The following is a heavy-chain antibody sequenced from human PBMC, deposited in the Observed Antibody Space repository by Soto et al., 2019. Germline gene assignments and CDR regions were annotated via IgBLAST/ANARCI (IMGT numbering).Heavy chain of an antibody. CDR3: ARGYDILTGYSPYFED. D-gene: IGHD3-9*01. CDR2: IYSGGST. Sequence: PGGSLRLSCAASCFTVSSNYMSCVRQAPWKGLEWFSVIYSGGSTYYADSVKGRFTISRDNSKNTLYLQMNSLRAEDTAVYYCARGYDILTGYSPYFEDWGQGTMVTVSS. V-gene: IGHV3-53*01. CDR1: CFTVSSNY. J-gene: IGHJ4*02.